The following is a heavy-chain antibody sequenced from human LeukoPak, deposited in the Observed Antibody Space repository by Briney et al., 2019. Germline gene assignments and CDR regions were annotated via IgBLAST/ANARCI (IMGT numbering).Heavy chain of an antibody. CDR1: GFTFSSYA. CDR2: ISGSGGST. V-gene: IGHV3-23*01. CDR3: AKDADWIHGGGYMDV. J-gene: IGHJ6*03. D-gene: IGHD1-1*01. Sequence: AGGSLRLSCAASGFTFSSYAMSWVRQAPGKGLEWVSAISGSGGSTYYADSVKGQFTISSDNSKNTLYLQMNSLTAEDTAQYYLAKDADWIHGGGYMDVWGKGTTVTVSS.